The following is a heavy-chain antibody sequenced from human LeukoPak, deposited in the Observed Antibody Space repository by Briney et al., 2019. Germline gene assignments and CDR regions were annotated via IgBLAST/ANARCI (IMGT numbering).Heavy chain of an antibody. D-gene: IGHD2-2*01. CDR3: ARARYCSSTSCYRRGMDV. CDR2: INHSGST. V-gene: IGHV4-34*01. J-gene: IGHJ6*02. Sequence: SETLSLTCAVYGGSFSGYDWSWIRQPPGKGVEWIGEINHSGSTNYNPSLKSRVTISVDTSKNQFSLKLSSVTAADTAVYYCARARYCSSTSCYRRGMDVWGQGTTVTVSS. CDR1: GGSFSGYD.